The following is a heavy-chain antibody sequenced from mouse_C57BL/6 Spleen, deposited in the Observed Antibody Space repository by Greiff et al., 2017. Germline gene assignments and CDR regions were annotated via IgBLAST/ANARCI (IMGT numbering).Heavy chain of an antibody. CDR2: IYPRSGNT. D-gene: IGHD1-1*01. CDR3: ARWITTVVATNYYAMDY. J-gene: IGHJ4*01. V-gene: IGHV1-81*01. CDR1: GYTFTSYG. Sequence: VQLQQSGAELARPGASVKLSCKASGYTFTSYGISWVKQRTGQGLEWIGEIYPRSGNTYYNEKFKGKATLTADKSSSTAYMELRSLTSEDSAVYFCARWITTVVATNYYAMDYWGKGTSVTVSS.